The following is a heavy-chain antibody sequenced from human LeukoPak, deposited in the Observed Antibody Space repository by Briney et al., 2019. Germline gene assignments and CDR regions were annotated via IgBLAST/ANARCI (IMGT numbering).Heavy chain of an antibody. J-gene: IGHJ4*02. CDR3: TRSALVLPYYFEY. CDR2: FDPENGET. D-gene: IGHD3-9*01. Sequence: ASGKVSCKVSGDIFTELSMHWVRQAPGKGLEWMGSFDPENGETLYAQEFQGRVTLTEDTSADTAYMELISLRSEDTAVYYCTRSALVLPYYFEYWGKGTLVTVSS. V-gene: IGHV1-24*01. CDR1: GDIFTELS.